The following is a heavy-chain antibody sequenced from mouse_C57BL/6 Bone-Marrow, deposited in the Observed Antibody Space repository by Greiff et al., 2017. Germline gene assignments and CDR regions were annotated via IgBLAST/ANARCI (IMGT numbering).Heavy chain of an antibody. CDR3: ARGGYYSICYWYFDV. CDR1: GYTFTSYW. CDR2: IYPGSGST. V-gene: IGHV1-55*01. D-gene: IGHD2-5*01. J-gene: IGHJ1*03. Sequence: QVQLQQPGAELVKPGASVKMSCKASGYTFTSYWITWVKQRPGQGLEWIGDIYPGSGSTNYNEKFKSKATLTVDTSSSTAYMQLSSLTSEDSAVYYCARGGYYSICYWYFDVWGTGTTVTVSS.